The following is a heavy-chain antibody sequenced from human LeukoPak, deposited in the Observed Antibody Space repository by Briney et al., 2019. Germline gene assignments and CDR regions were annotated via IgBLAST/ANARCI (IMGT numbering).Heavy chain of an antibody. Sequence: SETLSLTCTVSGGSISNDYWSWIRQAAGKELEWIGRVYTSGSTNYNPSLKSRVTISLDKSKKQFSLNLNSVTAADTAVYYCAKDPLIAVVPAAMEYFDYWGQGTLVTVSS. CDR3: AKDPLIAVVPAAMEYFDY. CDR2: VYTSGST. D-gene: IGHD2-2*01. CDR1: GGSISNDY. V-gene: IGHV4-4*07. J-gene: IGHJ4*02.